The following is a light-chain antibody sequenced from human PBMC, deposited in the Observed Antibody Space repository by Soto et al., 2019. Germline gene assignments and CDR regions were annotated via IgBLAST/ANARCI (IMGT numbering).Light chain of an antibody. J-gene: IGKJ5*01. CDR3: QQRSNWPSNT. CDR2: GAS. V-gene: IGKV3-11*01. CDR1: QSVSSY. Sequence: EIVLTQSPATLSLSPGERATLSCRASQSVSSYLAWYQQKPGQAPRLLIYGASNRAAGIPARFSGLGSGTDFTLTISSLEPEDFAVYYCQQRSNWPSNTFGQGTRLEIK.